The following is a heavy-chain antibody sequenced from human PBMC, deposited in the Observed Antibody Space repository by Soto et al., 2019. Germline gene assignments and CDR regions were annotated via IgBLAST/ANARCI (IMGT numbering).Heavy chain of an antibody. CDR1: GFTFSSYS. Sequence: PGGSLRLSCAASGFTFSSYSMHWVRQAPGKGLEWVAVISYDGSNKYYADSVKGRFTISRDNSKNTLYLQMNSLRAEDTAVYYCAREEQQLTVYYGMDVWGQGTTVTVSS. CDR2: ISYDGSNK. CDR3: AREEQQLTVYYGMDV. J-gene: IGHJ6*02. V-gene: IGHV3-30-3*01. D-gene: IGHD6-13*01.